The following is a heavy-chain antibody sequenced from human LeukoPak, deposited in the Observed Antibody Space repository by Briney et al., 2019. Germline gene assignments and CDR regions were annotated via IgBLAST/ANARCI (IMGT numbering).Heavy chain of an antibody. D-gene: IGHD5-24*01. V-gene: IGHV4-31*03. CDR1: GGSISSGGYY. J-gene: IGHJ4*02. CDR2: IYYSGST. CDR3: ARGGGDVYNVFDY. Sequence: SQTLSLTCTVSGGSISSGGYYWSWNRQHPGKGLEWIGYIYYSGSTYYNPSLKSRVSISVDTSKNQFSLKLSSVSAADTAVYYCARGGGDVYNVFDYWGQGTLVTVSS.